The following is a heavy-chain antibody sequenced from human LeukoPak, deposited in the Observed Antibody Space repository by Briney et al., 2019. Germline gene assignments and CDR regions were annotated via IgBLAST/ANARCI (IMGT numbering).Heavy chain of an antibody. CDR1: GFTVSSNY. CDR2: IGSSSSYI. J-gene: IGHJ4*02. V-gene: IGHV3-21*01. D-gene: IGHD5-24*01. Sequence: GGSLRLSCAASGFTVSSNYMSWVRQAPGKGLEWVSSIGSSSSYIYYADSVKGRFTISRDNAKNSLYLQMNSLRAEDTAVYYCAKDGLKLQKYYFDYWGRGTLVTVSS. CDR3: AKDGLKLQKYYFDY.